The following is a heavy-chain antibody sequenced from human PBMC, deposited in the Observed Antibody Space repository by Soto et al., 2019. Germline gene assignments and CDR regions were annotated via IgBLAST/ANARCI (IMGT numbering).Heavy chain of an antibody. D-gene: IGHD3-3*01. J-gene: IGHJ1*01. Sequence: SVKFSCQSSGFTFTSSAVQWVRQARGQRLEWIGWIVVGSGNTNYAQKFQERVTITRDMSTSTAYMELSSLRSEDTAVYYCAADLETIFGVVTGYYWGKGSLVTVSS. CDR2: IVVGSGNT. V-gene: IGHV1-58*01. CDR3: AADLETIFGVVTGYY. CDR1: GFTFTSSA.